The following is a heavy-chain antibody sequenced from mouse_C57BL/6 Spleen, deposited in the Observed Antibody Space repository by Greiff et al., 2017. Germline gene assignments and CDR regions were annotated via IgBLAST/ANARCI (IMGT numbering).Heavy chain of an antibody. CDR3: TRSDYFDY. J-gene: IGHJ2*01. CDR1: GYTFTDYE. Sequence: VKLMVSGAELVRPGASVTLSCKASGYTFTDYEMHWVKQTPVHGLEWIGAIDPETGGTAYNQKFKGKAILTADKSSSTAYMELRSLTSEDSAVYYCTRSDYFDYWGQGTTLTVSS. V-gene: IGHV1-15*01. CDR2: IDPETGGT.